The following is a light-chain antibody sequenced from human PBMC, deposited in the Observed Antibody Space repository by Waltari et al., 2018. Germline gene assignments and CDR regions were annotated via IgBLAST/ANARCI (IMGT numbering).Light chain of an antibody. J-gene: IGLJ1*01. CDR3: CSYAGSYTYV. V-gene: IGLV2-11*01. CDR2: DVS. Sequence: QSALTQPRSVSGSPGQSVTISCTGTTSDVGGYHSLSWFQQHPGQAPKLIIYDVSERPSGVPDRFSGSKSDNTASLTISGLQAEDEADYYCCSYAGSYTYVFGSGTKVTVL. CDR1: TSDVGGYHS.